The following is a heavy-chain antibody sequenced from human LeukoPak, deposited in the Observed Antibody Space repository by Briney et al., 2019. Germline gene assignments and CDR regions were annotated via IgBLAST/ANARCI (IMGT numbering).Heavy chain of an antibody. Sequence: AGRSLRLSCAASGFTFSSYAMHWVRQAPGKGLEWVTVIWYDGSNKYYADSVKGRFTISRDNSKNTLYLQMNSLRAEDTAVYYCARAADIVATIGYFGYWGQGTLVTVSS. CDR2: IWYDGSNK. J-gene: IGHJ4*02. D-gene: IGHD5-12*01. CDR1: GFTFSSYA. CDR3: ARAADIVATIGYFGY. V-gene: IGHV3-33*08.